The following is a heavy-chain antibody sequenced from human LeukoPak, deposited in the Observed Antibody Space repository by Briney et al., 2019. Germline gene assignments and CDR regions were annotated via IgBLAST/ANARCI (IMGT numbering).Heavy chain of an antibody. V-gene: IGHV3-48*04. D-gene: IGHD6-6*01. Sequence: GGSLRLSCAASGFTFSSYSMNWVRQAPGKGLEWVSYISSSSSTIYYADSVKGRFTISRDNAKNSLYLQMNSLRAEDTAVYYCARDREQLVDNWFDPWGQGTLVTVSS. CDR3: ARDREQLVDNWFDP. J-gene: IGHJ5*02. CDR2: ISSSSSTI. CDR1: GFTFSSYS.